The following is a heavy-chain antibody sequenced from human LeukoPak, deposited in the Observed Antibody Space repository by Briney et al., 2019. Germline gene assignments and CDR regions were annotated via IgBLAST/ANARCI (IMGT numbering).Heavy chain of an antibody. V-gene: IGHV1-69*13. CDR3: ACGRWLGGLL. CDR1: GGTFSSYA. Sequence: GASVKVSCKASGGTFSSYAINWVRQAPGQGLEWMGGIIPIFGTANYAQKFQGRVTITADESTSTAYMELSSLRSEDTAVYYCACGRWLGGLLWGQGTLVTVSS. J-gene: IGHJ4*02. D-gene: IGHD5-24*01. CDR2: IIPIFGTA.